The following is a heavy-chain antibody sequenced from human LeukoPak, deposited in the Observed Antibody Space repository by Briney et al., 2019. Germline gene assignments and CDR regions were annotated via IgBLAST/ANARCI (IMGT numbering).Heavy chain of an antibody. D-gene: IGHD3-10*01. Sequence: RSGGSLRLSCAASGFTFSSYAMSWVRQAPGKGLEWVSAISGSGGSTYYADSVKGRFTISRDNSKNTLYLQMNSLRAEDTAVYYCAKAMVRGTPLDYWGQGTLVTVSS. CDR3: AKAMVRGTPLDY. V-gene: IGHV3-23*01. CDR1: GFTFSSYA. J-gene: IGHJ4*02. CDR2: ISGSGGST.